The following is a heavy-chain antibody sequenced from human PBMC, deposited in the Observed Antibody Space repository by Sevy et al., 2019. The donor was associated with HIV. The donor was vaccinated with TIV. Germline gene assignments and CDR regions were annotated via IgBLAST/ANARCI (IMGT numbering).Heavy chain of an antibody. V-gene: IGHV3-23*01. Sequence: GGSLRLSCAASGFAFYDYSMSWIRQAPGKGLEWVATFFFGCGKINYADSVKGRFTISRDNSKNSFYQQIDNLGVEDTALYYCAREGCTIPHDYWGQGTRVTVSS. J-gene: IGHJ4*02. CDR2: FFFGCGKI. CDR3: AREGCTIPHDY. CDR1: GFAFYDYS. D-gene: IGHD2-2*02.